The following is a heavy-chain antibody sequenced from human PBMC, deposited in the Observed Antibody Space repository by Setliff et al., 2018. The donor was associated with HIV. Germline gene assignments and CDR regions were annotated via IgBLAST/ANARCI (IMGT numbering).Heavy chain of an antibody. CDR2: INQSGIS. V-gene: IGHV4-34*01. CDR1: GGSFSGYY. Sequence: PSETLSLTCAVYGGSFSGYYCSWIRQPPGKGLEWIGEINQSGISNFNPSLKSRVTMPIDTPKNQFSLKLSSVTAADTAVYFCARGGGFWSGQLDYWGQGTLVTVSS. D-gene: IGHD3-3*01. J-gene: IGHJ4*02. CDR3: ARGGGFWSGQLDY.